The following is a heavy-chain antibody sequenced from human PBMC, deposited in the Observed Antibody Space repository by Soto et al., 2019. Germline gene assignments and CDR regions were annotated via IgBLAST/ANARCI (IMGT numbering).Heavy chain of an antibody. CDR1: GGSFSGYY. CDR3: ARGRNRADPTVTAFGAFDI. J-gene: IGHJ3*02. Sequence: SETLSLTCAVYGGSFSGYYWSWIRQPPGKGLEWIGEINHSGSTNYNPSLKSRVTISVDTSKNQFSLKLSSVTAADTAVYYCARGRNRADPTVTAFGAFDIWGQGTMVTVSS. CDR2: INHSGST. V-gene: IGHV4-34*01. D-gene: IGHD4-17*01.